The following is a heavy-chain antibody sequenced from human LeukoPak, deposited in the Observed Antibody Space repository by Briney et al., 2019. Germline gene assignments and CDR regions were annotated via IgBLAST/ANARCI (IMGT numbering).Heavy chain of an antibody. CDR1: GGTFSSYA. CDR3: ARGKYNWNYYYYMDV. V-gene: IGHV1-69*05. D-gene: IGHD1-20*01. CDR2: IIPIFGTA. Sequence: ASVKVSCKASGGTFSSYAISWVRQAPGQGLEWMGGIIPIFGTANHAQKFQGRVTITTDGSTSTAYMELSSLRSEDTAVYYCARGKYNWNYYYYMDVWGKGTTVTVSS. J-gene: IGHJ6*03.